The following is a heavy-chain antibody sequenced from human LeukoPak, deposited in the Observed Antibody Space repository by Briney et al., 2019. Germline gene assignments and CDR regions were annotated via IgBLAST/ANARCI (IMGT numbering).Heavy chain of an antibody. CDR1: GFTFSSYA. Sequence: PGGSLRLSCAASGFTFSSYAMHWVRQAPGKGLEWVAVISYDGSNKYYADSVKGRFTISRDNSKNTLYLQMNSLRAEDTAVYYCARDYDYSHDYWGQGTLVTVSS. J-gene: IGHJ4*02. D-gene: IGHD4-11*01. V-gene: IGHV3-30-3*01. CDR2: ISYDGSNK. CDR3: ARDYDYSHDY.